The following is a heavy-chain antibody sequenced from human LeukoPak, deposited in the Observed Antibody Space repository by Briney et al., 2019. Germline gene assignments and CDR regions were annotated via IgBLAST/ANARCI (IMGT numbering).Heavy chain of an antibody. CDR3: ARAVVVLLGYMDV. CDR1: GFTVSTNC. V-gene: IGHV3-53*01. CDR2: IYSGGNT. J-gene: IGHJ6*03. Sequence: PGGSLRLSCEASGFTVSTNCMSWVRQAPGKGLEWVSVIYSGGNTYYADSVKGRFTISRDNAKNSLYQQMNSLRAEDTAVYYCARAVVVLLGYMDVWGKGTTVTVSS. D-gene: IGHD4-23*01.